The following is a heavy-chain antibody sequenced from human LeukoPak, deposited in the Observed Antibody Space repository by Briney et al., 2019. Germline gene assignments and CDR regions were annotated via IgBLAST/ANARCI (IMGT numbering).Heavy chain of an antibody. CDR3: ARGAEVYYYYGMDV. CDR2: TYYRSKWYN. J-gene: IGHJ6*02. D-gene: IGHD1-26*01. CDR1: GDSFSSSSAA. V-gene: IGHV6-1*01. Sequence: SQTLSLTCAISGDSFSSSSAAWNWIRQSPSRGLEWLGRTYYRSKWYNDYAVSVKSRITINPDTSKNQFSLQLNSVTPEDTAVYYCARGAEVYYYYGMDVWSQGTTVTVSS.